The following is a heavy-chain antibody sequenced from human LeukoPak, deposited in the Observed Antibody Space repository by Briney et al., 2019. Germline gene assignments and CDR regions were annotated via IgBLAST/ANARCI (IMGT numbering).Heavy chain of an antibody. V-gene: IGHV3-30*01. CDR2: ISSDGDNA. J-gene: IGHJ4*02. Sequence: GGSLRLSCAASGFTFSSYAIHWVRQAPGKGLEWVAVISSDGDNAYYADSVKGRFTISRDNSRNTLYLQVNSLSAEDTAVYCCAREVPSYYFDYWGQGTLVTVSS. CDR1: GFTFSSYA. D-gene: IGHD2-2*01. CDR3: AREVPSYYFDY.